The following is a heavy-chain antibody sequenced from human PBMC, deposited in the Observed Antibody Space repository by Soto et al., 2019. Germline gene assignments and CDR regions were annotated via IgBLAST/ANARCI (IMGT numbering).Heavy chain of an antibody. D-gene: IGHD5-18*01. CDR1: GFTFSNYW. V-gene: IGHV3-74*01. CDR3: ARGSPHGYSFGYMDH. J-gene: IGHJ4*01. CDR2: INNDGSNT. Sequence: GGSLRLSCTASGFTFSNYWMHWVRRDPGKGLVWVSLINNDGSNTKYADSVQGRVTVSRDNAKNTMYLQMNSLRVEDTGVYYCARGSPHGYSFGYMDHWGHGTQVTRLL.